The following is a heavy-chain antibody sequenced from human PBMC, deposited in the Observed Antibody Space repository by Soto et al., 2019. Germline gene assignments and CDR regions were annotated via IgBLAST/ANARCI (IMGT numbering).Heavy chain of an antibody. CDR2: TYYRSKWYN. CDR1: GDSVSSNSAA. J-gene: IGHJ6*02. CDR3: AREGIAVAGQVYYYYYGMDV. D-gene: IGHD6-19*01. Sequence: SPTLSLTCAISGDSVSSNSAAWNWIRQSPSRGLEWLGRTYYRSKWYNDYAVSVKSRITINPDTSKNQFSLQLNSVTPEDTAVYYCAREGIAVAGQVYYYYYGMDVWGQGTTVTVSS. V-gene: IGHV6-1*01.